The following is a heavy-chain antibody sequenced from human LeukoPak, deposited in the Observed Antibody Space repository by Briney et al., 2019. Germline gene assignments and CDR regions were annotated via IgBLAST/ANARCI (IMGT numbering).Heavy chain of an antibody. CDR2: IYYSGST. Sequence: SETLSLTCTVSGGSVSSGSYYWSWIRQPPGKGLEWIGYIYYSGSTNYNPSLKSRVTISVDTSKNQFSLKLSSVTAADTAVYYCARDYYDSSGYYYNYYYYGMDVWGQGTTVTVSS. V-gene: IGHV4-61*01. CDR3: ARDYYDSSGYYYNYYYYGMDV. J-gene: IGHJ6*02. D-gene: IGHD3-22*01. CDR1: GGSVSSGSYY.